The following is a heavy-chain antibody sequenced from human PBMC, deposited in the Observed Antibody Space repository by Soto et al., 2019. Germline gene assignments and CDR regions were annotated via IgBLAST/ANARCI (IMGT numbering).Heavy chain of an antibody. CDR2: ISSSSSSK. Sequence: GGSLRLSCAASGFSFSSYSMNWVRQAPGKGLEWVSYISSSSSSKYYADSVKGRFTISRDNAQNSLYLQMNSLRAEDTAVYYCTSFAAGPTYARFDPWGQGTRVTVSS. CDR3: TSFAAGPTYARFDP. V-gene: IGHV3-48*01. J-gene: IGHJ5*02. D-gene: IGHD2-2*01. CDR1: GFSFSSYS.